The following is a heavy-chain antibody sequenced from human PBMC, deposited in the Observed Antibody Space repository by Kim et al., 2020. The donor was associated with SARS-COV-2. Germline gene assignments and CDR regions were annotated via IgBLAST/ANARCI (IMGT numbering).Heavy chain of an antibody. CDR3: ARGWGTYYYYGMDV. V-gene: IGHV4-34*01. CDR1: GGSFSGYY. J-gene: IGHJ6*02. D-gene: IGHD7-27*01. CDR2: INHSGST. Sequence: SETLSLTCAVYGGSFSGYYWSWIRQPPGKGLEWIGEINHSGSTNYNPSLKSRVTISVDTSKNQFSLKLSSVTAADTAVYYCARGWGTYYYYGMDVWGQGTTVTSP.